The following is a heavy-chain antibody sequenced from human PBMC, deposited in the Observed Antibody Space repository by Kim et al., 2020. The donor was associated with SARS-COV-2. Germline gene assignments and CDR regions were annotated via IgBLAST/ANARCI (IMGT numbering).Heavy chain of an antibody. CDR2: IWYDGSNK. CDR1: GFTFSSYG. D-gene: IGHD3-22*01. J-gene: IGHJ1*01. CDR3: AKGSGYYYGEYFQH. Sequence: GGSLRLSCAASGFTFSSYGMHWVRQAPGKGLEWVAVIWYDGSNKYYADSVKGRFTISRDNSKNTLYLQMNSLRAEDTAVYYCAKGSGYYYGEYFQHWGQGTLVTVSS. V-gene: IGHV3-33*06.